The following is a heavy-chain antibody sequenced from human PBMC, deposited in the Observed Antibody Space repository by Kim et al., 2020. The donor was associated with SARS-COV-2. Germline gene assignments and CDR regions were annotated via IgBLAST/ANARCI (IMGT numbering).Heavy chain of an antibody. V-gene: IGHV3-23*01. Sequence: TTYYADSVKGRFTISRDNSRNTLYLQINSLVADETAVDYYAQNWLDWLPAYWGQGALVAVSS. D-gene: IGHD6-19*01. J-gene: IGHJ4*02. CDR3: AQNWLDWLPAY. CDR2: TT.